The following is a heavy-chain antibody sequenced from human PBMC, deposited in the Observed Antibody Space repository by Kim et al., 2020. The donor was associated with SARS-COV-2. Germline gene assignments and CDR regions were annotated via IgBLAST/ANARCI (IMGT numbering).Heavy chain of an antibody. CDR1: GGSISSGGYY. V-gene: IGHV4-31*03. J-gene: IGHJ4*02. CDR2: IYYSGST. CDR3: ARAPVGIFGVVGQMDD. D-gene: IGHD3-3*01. Sequence: SETLSLTCTVSGGSISSGGYYWSWIRQHPGKGLEWIGYIYYSGSTYYNPSIKSRVTISVDTSKNPFSLKLSSVTAADTAVYYCARAPVGIFGVVGQMDDWGQGTLVTVSS.